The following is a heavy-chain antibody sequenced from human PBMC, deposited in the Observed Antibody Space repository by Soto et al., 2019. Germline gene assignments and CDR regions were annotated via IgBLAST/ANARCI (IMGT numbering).Heavy chain of an antibody. CDR2: IDPTDSYT. CDR1: GYRFTTYW. V-gene: IGHV5-10-1*01. CDR3: AQSPRLTEAFDI. Sequence: GESLKISCKGSGYRFTTYWITWVRQMPGKGLEWMGRIDPTDSYTNYSPSFQGHVTISVDKSLSTAYLHWSGLKASDTAMYYCAQSPRLTEAFDIWGQGTMVTVSS. J-gene: IGHJ3*02.